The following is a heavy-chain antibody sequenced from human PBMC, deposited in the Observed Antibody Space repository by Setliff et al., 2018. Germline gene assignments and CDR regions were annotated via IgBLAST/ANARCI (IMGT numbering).Heavy chain of an antibody. D-gene: IGHD4-4*01. CDR1: GGTFSNYG. Sequence: SVKVSCKASGGTFSNYGISWVRLAPGQGLEWMGRVIPLFGTTNYAQKFQDRVAISADESTSTAYMELGSLRSEDTAIYYCARDTHINYNNPQVGWFDPWGQGTQVTVSS. J-gene: IGHJ5*02. CDR3: ARDTHINYNNPQVGWFDP. V-gene: IGHV1-69*13. CDR2: VIPLFGTT.